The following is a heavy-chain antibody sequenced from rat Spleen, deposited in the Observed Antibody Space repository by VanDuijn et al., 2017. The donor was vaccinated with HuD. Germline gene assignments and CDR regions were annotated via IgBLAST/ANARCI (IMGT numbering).Heavy chain of an antibody. J-gene: IGHJ4*01. Sequence: EVQLVESGGGLVQPGRSLKLSCAASGFTFSDYAMAWVRQAPKKGLEWVATIIYDGSSTYYRDSVKGRFTISRDNAKSTLYLQMDSLRSEDTATYYCATDGYYDGTYYAVYVMDAWGQGASVTVSS. CDR1: GFTFSDYA. CDR3: ATDGYYDGTYYAVYVMDA. CDR2: IIYDGSST. V-gene: IGHV5-17*01. D-gene: IGHD1-12*02.